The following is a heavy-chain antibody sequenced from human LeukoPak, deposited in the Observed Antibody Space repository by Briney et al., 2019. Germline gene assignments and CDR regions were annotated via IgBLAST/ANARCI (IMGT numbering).Heavy chain of an antibody. CDR3: ARDGGYSSSWYARPFDY. D-gene: IGHD6-13*01. J-gene: IGHJ4*02. CDR1: GYTFTSYC. CDR2: ISAYNGNT. Sequence: RASVKVSCKASGYTFTSYCMHWVRQAPGQGLEWMGWISAYNGNTNYAQKLQGRVTMTTDTSTSTAYMELRSLRSDDTAVYYCARDGGYSSSWYARPFDYWGQGTLVTVSS. V-gene: IGHV1-18*04.